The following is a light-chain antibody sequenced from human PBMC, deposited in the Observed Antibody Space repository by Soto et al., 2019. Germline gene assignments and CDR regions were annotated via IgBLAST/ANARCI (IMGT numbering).Light chain of an antibody. Sequence: RSPVPLPLSPGDTAARSCRASQSVSSNLAWYQQKPGQAPRLLIYGASTRATGIPARFSGSGSGTEFTLTISSLQSEDFAVYSCQQYNNWPPVTFGGGTKVDIK. CDR3: QQYNNWPPVT. CDR2: GAS. J-gene: IGKJ4*01. V-gene: IGKV3-15*01. CDR1: QSVSSN.